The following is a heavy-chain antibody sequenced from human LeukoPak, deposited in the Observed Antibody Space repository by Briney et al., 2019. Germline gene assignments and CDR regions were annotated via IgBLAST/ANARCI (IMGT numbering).Heavy chain of an antibody. Sequence: GESLKISCKGSGYSFTNYWIAWVRQMPGKGLEWMGIIYPGDSDTRYSPSFQGQVTISVDKSISTAYLQYNSLKASDTAMYYCARLLSAYSSSSPVGWFGPWGQGTLVTVSS. J-gene: IGHJ5*02. V-gene: IGHV5-51*01. CDR3: ARLLSAYSSSSPVGWFGP. D-gene: IGHD6-13*01. CDR1: GYSFTNYW. CDR2: IYPGDSDT.